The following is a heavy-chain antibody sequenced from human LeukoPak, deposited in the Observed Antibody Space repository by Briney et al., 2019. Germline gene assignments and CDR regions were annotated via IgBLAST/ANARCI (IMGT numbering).Heavy chain of an antibody. CDR1: GYTLTELS. CDR2: FDPEDGET. J-gene: IGHJ4*02. V-gene: IGHV1-24*01. CDR3: AITNRFPRGLDY. Sequence: ASVKVSCKASGYTLTELSMHWVRQAPGKGLEWMGGFDPEDGETIYAQKFQGRVTMTEDTSTDTAYMELSSLRSEDTAVYYCAITNRFPRGLDYWGQGTLVTVSS. D-gene: IGHD1-14*01.